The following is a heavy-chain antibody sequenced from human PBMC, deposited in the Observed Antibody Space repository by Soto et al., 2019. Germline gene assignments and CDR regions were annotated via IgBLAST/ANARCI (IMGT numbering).Heavy chain of an antibody. CDR2: IWSDGNNR. Sequence: QVQLVESGGGVLQPGKSLRLSCAASGFNFNTYGFHWVRQAPGKGLEWVSVIWSDGNNRYYADSVKGRFTISRDISKITVYLQMNTLRVEDTAVYFCARIQLDTIMALDYWGHGTLVTVSS. D-gene: IGHD1-1*01. V-gene: IGHV3-33*01. J-gene: IGHJ4*01. CDR3: ARIQLDTIMALDY. CDR1: GFNFNTYG.